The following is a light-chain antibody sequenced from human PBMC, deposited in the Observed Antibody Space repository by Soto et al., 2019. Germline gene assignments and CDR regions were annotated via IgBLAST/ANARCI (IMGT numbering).Light chain of an antibody. V-gene: IGLV1-44*01. CDR2: TND. CDR1: TANIGTNT. Sequence: QLVLTQPPSASGTPGQRVTISCSGSTANIGTNTVNWFQHLPGSAPKLLIYTNDQRPSGVPDRFSGSRSGTSASLAISGPQSEDEADYYCATWDDSVYVFGTGTKVTVL. J-gene: IGLJ1*01. CDR3: ATWDDSVYV.